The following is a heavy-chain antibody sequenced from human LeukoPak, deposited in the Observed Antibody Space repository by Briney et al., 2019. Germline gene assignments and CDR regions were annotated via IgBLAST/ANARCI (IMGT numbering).Heavy chain of an antibody. D-gene: IGHD2-8*01. J-gene: IGHJ5*02. V-gene: IGHV4-31*03. Sequence: SQTLSLTCTVSGGFNSIGGYYESWIRQHPGKGLEWHGYIYYSGSTYYHPSLKSRVTIQVETSQNQFSLKLSSVTAADTDVYYCASSCGWCMLDQNWFELWGQGTLVTVSS. CDR3: ASSCGWCMLDQNWFEL. CDR2: IYYSGST. CDR1: GGFNSIGGYY.